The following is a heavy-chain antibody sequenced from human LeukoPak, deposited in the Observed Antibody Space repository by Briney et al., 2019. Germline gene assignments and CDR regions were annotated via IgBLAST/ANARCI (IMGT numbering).Heavy chain of an antibody. CDR1: GFTFSSYN. CDR2: ISSSSSSYI. D-gene: IGHD3-10*02. CDR3: ARDLVRGLLLFDY. V-gene: IGHV3-21*01. J-gene: IGHJ4*02. Sequence: GGSLRLSCAASGFTFSSYNMNWVRQAPGKGLEWVSSISSSSSSYIYYADSVKGRFTISRDNAKNSLYLQMNSLRAEDTVVYYCARDLVRGLLLFDYWGQGTLVTVSS.